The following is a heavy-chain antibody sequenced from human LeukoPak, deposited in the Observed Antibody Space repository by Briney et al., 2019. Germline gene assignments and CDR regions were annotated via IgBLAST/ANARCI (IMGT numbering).Heavy chain of an antibody. CDR2: IYHSGST. V-gene: IGHV4-4*02. Sequence: SETLSLTCDVSGGSISISKWWSWVRQPPGKGLEWIGEIYHSGSTNYNPSLKSRVTISVDKSKNQFSLKLTSVTAADTAVYYCASRLYDSARNFDYWGQGTLVTVSS. D-gene: IGHD3-22*01. CDR1: GGSISISKW. CDR3: ASRLYDSARNFDY. J-gene: IGHJ4*02.